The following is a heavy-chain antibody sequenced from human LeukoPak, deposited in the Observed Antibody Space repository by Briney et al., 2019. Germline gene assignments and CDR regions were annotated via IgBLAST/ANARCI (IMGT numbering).Heavy chain of an antibody. J-gene: IGHJ4*02. CDR2: INPNSGGT. CDR3: AREDPELGPSAADY. Sequence: ASVKVSCKASGYTFTGYYMHWVRQAPGQGLEWMGWINPNSGGTNYAQKFQGRVTMTRDTSISTAYMELSRLRSDDTAVYYCAREDPELGPSAADYWGQGTLVTVSS. V-gene: IGHV1-2*02. D-gene: IGHD7-27*01. CDR1: GYTFTGYY.